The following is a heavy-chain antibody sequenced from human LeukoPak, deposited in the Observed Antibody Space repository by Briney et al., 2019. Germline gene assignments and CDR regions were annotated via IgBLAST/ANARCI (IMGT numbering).Heavy chain of an antibody. D-gene: IGHD3-10*01. CDR1: GFTVSSNY. V-gene: IGHV3-53*01. Sequence: PGGSLRLSCAASGFTVSSNYMSWVRQAPGKGLEWVSVIYSGGSTYYADSVKGRFTISRDNSKTTLYLQMNSLRAEDTAVYYCARDESXYGSGRYYWGQGTLVTVSS. J-gene: IGHJ4*02. CDR2: IYSGGST. CDR3: ARDESXYGSGRYY.